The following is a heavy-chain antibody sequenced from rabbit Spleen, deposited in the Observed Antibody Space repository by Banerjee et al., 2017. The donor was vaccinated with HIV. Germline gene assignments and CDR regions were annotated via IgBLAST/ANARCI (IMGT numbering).Heavy chain of an antibody. CDR1: GFSFSGSHY. Sequence: QSLEESGGDLVKPGASLTLTCTASGFSFSGSHYMCWVRQAPGKGLEWIACINTVTGKSVYASWAKGRFIMSRTSSTTVTLQMTSLTAADTATYFCARDLVAVIGWNFNLWGQGTLVTVS. J-gene: IGHJ4*01. V-gene: IGHV1S40*01. CDR3: ARDLVAVIGWNFNL. CDR2: INTVTGKS. D-gene: IGHD1-1*01.